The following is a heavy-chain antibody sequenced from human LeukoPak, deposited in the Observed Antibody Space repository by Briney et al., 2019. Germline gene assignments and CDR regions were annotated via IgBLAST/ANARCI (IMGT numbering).Heavy chain of an antibody. J-gene: IGHJ4*02. CDR2: ISSDGNTE. CDR3: ARGGGAARLFDY. Sequence: GGSLRLSCAASGFSLTTYPMNWIRQVPGKGLEWVSHISSDGNTEYYADSVRVRFTMSRDNAKNSLDLHMNSLRAEDTAVYYCARGGGAARLFDYWGQGTLVTVSS. CDR1: GFSLTTYP. D-gene: IGHD6-6*01. V-gene: IGHV3-48*03.